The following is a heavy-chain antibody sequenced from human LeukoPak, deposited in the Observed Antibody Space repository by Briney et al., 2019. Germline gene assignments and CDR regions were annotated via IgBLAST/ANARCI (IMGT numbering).Heavy chain of an antibody. CDR3: AKDRRRNIDGYNYSDY. CDR1: GFTFSSYA. V-gene: IGHV3-23*01. CDR2: ISGSGGST. Sequence: PGGSLRLSCAASGFTFSSYAMSWVRQAPGKGLEWVSAISGSGGSTYYADSVKGRFTISRDNSKNTLYLQMNSLRAEDTAVYYCAKDRRRNIDGYNYSDYWGQGTLVTVSS. J-gene: IGHJ4*02. D-gene: IGHD5-24*01.